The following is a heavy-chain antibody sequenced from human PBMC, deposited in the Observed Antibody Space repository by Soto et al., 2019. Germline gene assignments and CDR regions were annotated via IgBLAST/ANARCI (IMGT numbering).Heavy chain of an antibody. V-gene: IGHV3-23*01. CDR1: VFTFSRYA. CDR2: SSGSGVST. CDR3: AKDLDPIVVVTALFEY. Sequence: CLRLSCAPAVFTFSRYAMIWVRQTPVKVLDWFSASSGSGVSTYYADSVKGRFTISRDNSKNTLYLQMNSLGAEDTAVSYCAKDLDPIVVVTALFEYWGQGTLVTVSS. D-gene: IGHD2-21*02. J-gene: IGHJ4*02.